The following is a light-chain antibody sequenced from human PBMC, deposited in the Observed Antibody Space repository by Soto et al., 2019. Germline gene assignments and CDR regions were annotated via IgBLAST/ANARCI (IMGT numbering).Light chain of an antibody. V-gene: IGKV1-39*01. CDR3: QQTYSTPWT. CDR1: QNMDGY. J-gene: IGKJ1*01. Sequence: DIQMTQSPSSLSASVGDRVTITCRASQNMDGYLNWFQQRPGKAPKLLIHDASSLQSGVPSRFSGSGSGTDFALTINSLQPEDFATIYCQQTYSTPWTFGQGTKVEIK. CDR2: DAS.